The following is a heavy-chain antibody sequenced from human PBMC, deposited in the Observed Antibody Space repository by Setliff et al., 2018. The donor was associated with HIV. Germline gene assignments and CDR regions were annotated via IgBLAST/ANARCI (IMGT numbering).Heavy chain of an antibody. Sequence: PSETLSLTCAVSGYSISSGFNWGWIRQSPEKGLEWIGNIYHVGTAYYNPSLESRVTISVDTSKSQFSLKLTSVTTSDTAIYYCATTDYIYGRNNFQYWGQGTLVTVSS. CDR2: IYHVGTA. J-gene: IGHJ4*02. CDR3: ATTDYIYGRNNFQY. D-gene: IGHD5-18*01. V-gene: IGHV4-38-2*01. CDR1: GYSISSGFN.